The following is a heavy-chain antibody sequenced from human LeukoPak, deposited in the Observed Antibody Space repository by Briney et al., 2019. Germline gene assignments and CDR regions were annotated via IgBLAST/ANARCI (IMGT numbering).Heavy chain of an antibody. D-gene: IGHD5-18*01. Sequence: PSETLSLTCAVYGGSFSGYYWSWIRQPPGKGLEWIGEINHSGGTNYNPSLKSRVTISVDTSKNQFSLKVSSVTAADTAVYYCARGVGYSTRFDPWGQGTLVTVSS. CDR1: GGSFSGYY. V-gene: IGHV4-34*01. J-gene: IGHJ5*02. CDR2: INHSGGT. CDR3: ARGVGYSTRFDP.